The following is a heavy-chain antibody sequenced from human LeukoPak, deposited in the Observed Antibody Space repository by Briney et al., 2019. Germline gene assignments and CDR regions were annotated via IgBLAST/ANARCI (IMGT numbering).Heavy chain of an antibody. J-gene: IGHJ5*02. CDR1: GYSFTSHY. CDR3: ARDNTWIAAAGVWFDP. V-gene: IGHV1-69*06. Sequence: ASVKVSGKASGYSFTSHYMHWVRQAPGQGLEWMGGIIPIFGTANYAQKFQGRVTITADKSTSTAYMELSSLRSEDTAVYYCARDNTWIAAAGVWFDPWGQGTLVTVSS. D-gene: IGHD6-13*01. CDR2: IIPIFGTA.